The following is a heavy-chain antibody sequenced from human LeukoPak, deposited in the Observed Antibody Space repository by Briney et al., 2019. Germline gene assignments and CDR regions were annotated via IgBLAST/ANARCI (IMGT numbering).Heavy chain of an antibody. CDR3: ARDLTGLNWFDP. J-gene: IGHJ5*02. CDR2: IYYSGST. V-gene: IGHV4-31*11. Sequence: SETLSLTCAVSGGSVSSGGYYWSWIRQHPGKGLEWIGYIYYSGSTYYNPSLKSRLTISVDTSKNQFSLKLSSVTAADTAVYYCARDLTGLNWFDPWGQGTLVTVSS. CDR1: GGSVSSGGYY. D-gene: IGHD3-9*01.